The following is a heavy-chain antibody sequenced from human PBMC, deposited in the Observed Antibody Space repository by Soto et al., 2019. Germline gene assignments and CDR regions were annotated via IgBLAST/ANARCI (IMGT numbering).Heavy chain of an antibody. D-gene: IGHD2-21*02. Sequence: RASVKVSCKASGYTFTSYGISWVRQAPGQGLEWMGWISAYNGNTNYAQKLQGRVTMTTDTSTSTAYMELRSLRSDDTAVYYCARVEVIVVVTAMGDYWGQGTLVTVSS. CDR3: ARVEVIVVVTAMGDY. J-gene: IGHJ4*02. V-gene: IGHV1-18*01. CDR1: GYTFTSYG. CDR2: ISAYNGNT.